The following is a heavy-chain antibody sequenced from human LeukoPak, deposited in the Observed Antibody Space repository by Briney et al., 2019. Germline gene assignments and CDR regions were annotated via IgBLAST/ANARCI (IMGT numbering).Heavy chain of an antibody. CDR1: GYTFTSYG. CDR2: ISAYNGNT. J-gene: IGHJ3*02. CDR3: ARDLHSSGYYRSDAFDI. D-gene: IGHD3-22*01. Sequence: ASVKVSCKASGYTFTSYGISWVRQAPGQGLEWMGWISAYNGNTNFAQKLQGRVTMTTDTSTSTAYMELRSLRSDDTAVYYCARDLHSSGYYRSDAFDIWGQGTMVTVSS. V-gene: IGHV1-18*01.